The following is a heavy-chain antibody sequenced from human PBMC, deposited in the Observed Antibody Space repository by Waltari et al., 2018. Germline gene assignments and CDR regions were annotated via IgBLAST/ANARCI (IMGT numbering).Heavy chain of an antibody. CDR2: TNPNSGGT. J-gene: IGHJ4*02. CDR3: ARVLGGSYQLRMGFDY. V-gene: IGHV1-2*02. Sequence: QVQLVQSGAEVKKPGASVKVSCKASGYTFTGYYMHWVRQAPGQGLEWMGWTNPNSGGTNYAQKFQGRVTMTSDTSISTAYMELSRLRSDDTAVYYCARVLGGSYQLRMGFDYWGQGTLVTVSS. D-gene: IGHD2-2*01. CDR1: GYTFTGYY.